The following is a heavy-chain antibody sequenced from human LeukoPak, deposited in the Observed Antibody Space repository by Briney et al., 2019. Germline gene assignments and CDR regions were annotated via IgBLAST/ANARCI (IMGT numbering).Heavy chain of an antibody. CDR1: GGSFSGYY. CDR2: INHSGST. D-gene: IGHD3-22*01. J-gene: IGHJ4*02. V-gene: IGHV4-34*01. Sequence: PSETLSLTCAVYGGSFSGYYWSWIRQPPGKGLEWIGEINHSGSTNYNPSLKSRVTISVDTSKNQFSLKLSSVTAADTAVYYRARARGWLLPYYFDYWGQGTLVTVSS. CDR3: ARARGWLLPYYFDY.